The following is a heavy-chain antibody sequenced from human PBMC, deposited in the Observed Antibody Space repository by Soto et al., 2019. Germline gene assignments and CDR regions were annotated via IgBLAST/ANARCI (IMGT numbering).Heavy chain of an antibody. CDR3: AREDRDRETGLVPAAIEGMDV. CDR2: IIPIFGIA. CDR1: GGTFSRYS. J-gene: IGHJ6*02. Sequence: QVQLVQSGAEVKKPGSSVKVSCKASGGTFSRYSITWVRQAPGHGLEWIGRIIPIFGIASYAQKFQGRVTITADDSTSTAYMELSSLRSDDTAVYYCAREDRDRETGLVPAAIEGMDVWGQGTTVTVSS. D-gene: IGHD2-2*01. V-gene: IGHV1-69*08.